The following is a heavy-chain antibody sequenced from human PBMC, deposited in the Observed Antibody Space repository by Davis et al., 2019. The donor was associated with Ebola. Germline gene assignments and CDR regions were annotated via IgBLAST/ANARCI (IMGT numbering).Heavy chain of an antibody. CDR2: ISAYNGNT. CDR1: GYTFTGYY. CDR3: ARTSGSYYGWTL. V-gene: IGHV1-18*04. D-gene: IGHD1-26*01. Sequence: ASVKVSCKASGYTFTGYYMHWVRQAPGQGLEWMGWISAYNGNTNYAQKLQGRVTMTTDTSTSTAYMELRSLRSDDTAVYYCARTSGSYYGWTLWGQGTLVTVSS. J-gene: IGHJ4*02.